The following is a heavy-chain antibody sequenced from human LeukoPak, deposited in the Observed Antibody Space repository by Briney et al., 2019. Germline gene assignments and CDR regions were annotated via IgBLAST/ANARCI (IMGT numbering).Heavy chain of an antibody. CDR3: ARAGYCSGGSCYPYYFDY. CDR2: INTDGRNT. CDR1: GVTFSQSW. J-gene: IGHJ4*02. V-gene: IGHV3-74*01. Sequence: ETGGSLRLSCVVSGVTFSQSWMHWVRQVPGKGLVWVSRINTDGRNTIYADSVKGRFTISRDNAKNTLYLQMNSLRAEDTAVYYCARAGYCSGGSCYPYYFDYWGQGTLVTVSS. D-gene: IGHD2-15*01.